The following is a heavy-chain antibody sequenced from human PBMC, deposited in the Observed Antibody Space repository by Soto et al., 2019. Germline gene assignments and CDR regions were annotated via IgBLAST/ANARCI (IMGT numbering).Heavy chain of an antibody. CDR3: ARERPKNWNYGIDP. Sequence: QVQLQESGPGLVKPSQTLSLTCTVSGGSISSGDYYWSWIRQPPGKGLEWIGYIYYSGSTYYNPYLKSRVTIAVDTSKNQFSLKLSSVTAADTAVYYCARERPKNWNYGIDPWGQGTLVTVSS. J-gene: IGHJ5*02. CDR1: GGSISSGDYY. V-gene: IGHV4-30-4*01. CDR2: IYYSGST. D-gene: IGHD1-7*01.